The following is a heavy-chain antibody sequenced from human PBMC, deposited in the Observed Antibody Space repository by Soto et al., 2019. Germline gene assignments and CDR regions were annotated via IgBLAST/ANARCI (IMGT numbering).Heavy chain of an antibody. J-gene: IGHJ4*02. V-gene: IGHV1-2*02. CDR1: GYTFIGYD. D-gene: IGHD2-15*01. CDR2: INPNSGGT. CDR3: ARAKTGYCSGGSCSFFDY. Sequence: ASVKVSCKASGYTFIGYDMHWVRQAPGQGLEWVGWINPNSGGTNYAQKFQGRVTMTRDTSISTAYMDLSRLRSDDTAVYYCARAKTGYCSGGSCSFFDYWGQGTRVTVSS.